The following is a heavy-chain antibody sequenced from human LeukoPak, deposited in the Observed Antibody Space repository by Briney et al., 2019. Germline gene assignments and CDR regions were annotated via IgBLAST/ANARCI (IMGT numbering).Heavy chain of an antibody. CDR2: ISYDGSNK. CDR3: ARDRDSSGWYEGFDY. D-gene: IGHD6-19*01. CDR1: GFTFSSSA. V-gene: IGHV3-30-3*01. Sequence: GGSLRLSCAASGFTFSSSAMHWVRQAPDKGLEWVAVISYDGSNKYYADSVKGRFTISRDNSKNTLYLQMNSLRADDTAVYYCARDRDSSGWYEGFDYWGQGTLVAVSS. J-gene: IGHJ4*02.